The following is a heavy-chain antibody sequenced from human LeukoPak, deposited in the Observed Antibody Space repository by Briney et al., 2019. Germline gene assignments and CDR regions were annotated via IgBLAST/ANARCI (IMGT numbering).Heavy chain of an antibody. J-gene: IGHJ6*02. CDR3: ERASLTGYSSGWYYYYGMDV. Sequence: PGGSLRLSCAASGFTFSSYAMPWVRQAPGKGLEWVAVISYDGSNKYYADSVKGRFTISRDNSKNTLYLQMNSLRAEDTAVYYCERASLTGYSSGWYYYYGMDVWGQGTTVTVSS. D-gene: IGHD6-19*01. CDR1: GFTFSSYA. V-gene: IGHV3-30-3*01. CDR2: ISYDGSNK.